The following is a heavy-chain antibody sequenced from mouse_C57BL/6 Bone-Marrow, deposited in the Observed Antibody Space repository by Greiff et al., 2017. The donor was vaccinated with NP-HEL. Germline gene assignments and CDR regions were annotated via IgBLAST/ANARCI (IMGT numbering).Heavy chain of an antibody. CDR2: IYPGDGDT. V-gene: IGHV1-82*01. J-gene: IGHJ1*03. Sequence: VKLQESGPELVKPGASVKISCKASGYAFSSSWMNWVKQRPGKGLEWIGRIYPGDGDTNYNGKFKGKATLTADKSSSTAYMQLSSLTSEDSAVYFCASGGDLLLRLKYFDVWGTGTTVTVSS. CDR1: GYAFSSSW. CDR3: ASGGDLLLRLKYFDV. D-gene: IGHD1-1*01.